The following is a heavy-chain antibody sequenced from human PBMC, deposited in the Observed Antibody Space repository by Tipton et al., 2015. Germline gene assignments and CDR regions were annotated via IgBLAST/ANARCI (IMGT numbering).Heavy chain of an antibody. CDR3: ARRYDFWRPYNGMDV. Sequence: TLSLTCTVSGVSVTSGSYYWSWIRQPAGKGLEYISRVSTSGSNNYNPSLKSRVTMSVDTSKNQFSLRLSSVTAADTAVYYCARRYDFWRPYNGMDVWGQGTTVTVSS. CDR1: GVSVTSGSYY. CDR2: VSTSGSN. J-gene: IGHJ6*02. V-gene: IGHV4-61*02. D-gene: IGHD3-3*01.